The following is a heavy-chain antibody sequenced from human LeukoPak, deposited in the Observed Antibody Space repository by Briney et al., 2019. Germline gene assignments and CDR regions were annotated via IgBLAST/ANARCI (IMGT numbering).Heavy chain of an antibody. Sequence: SETLSLTCAVSGGSISSGGYSWSWIRQPPGKGLEWIGYIYHSGSTYYNPSLKSRVTISVDRSKNQFSLKLSSVTAADTAVYYCARGQTPGLYYGSGAGRDGFDPWGQGTLVTVPS. D-gene: IGHD3-10*01. CDR3: ARGQTPGLYYGSGAGRDGFDP. J-gene: IGHJ5*02. CDR2: IYHSGST. CDR1: GGSISSGGYS. V-gene: IGHV4-30-2*01.